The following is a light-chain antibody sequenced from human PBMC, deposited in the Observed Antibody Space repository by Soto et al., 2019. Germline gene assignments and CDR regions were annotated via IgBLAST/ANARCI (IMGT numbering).Light chain of an antibody. CDR3: ISYTSSITHV. J-gene: IGLJ1*01. Sequence: QSALTQPASVSGSPGQSITISCTGTSSDVGGYNYVSWYQQRPGKAPKLIISDVSNRPSGVSDRFSASKSGNTASLTISGLQTEDEADYYCISYTSSITHVFGTGTKLTVL. CDR2: DVS. CDR1: SSDVGGYNY. V-gene: IGLV2-14*03.